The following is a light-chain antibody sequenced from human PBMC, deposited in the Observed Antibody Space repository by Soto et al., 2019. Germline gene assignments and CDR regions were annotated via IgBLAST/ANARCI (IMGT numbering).Light chain of an antibody. Sequence: EFVLTQSPGTLSLSPGERATLSCRASQSVRTSYLAWYQQKPGQPPRLLIYGASSRATAIPDRFSGSGSGTDFTLTISRLEPEDFAVYYCQQYGSSRTFGQGTKVDIK. CDR3: QQYGSSRT. J-gene: IGKJ1*01. V-gene: IGKV3-20*01. CDR2: GAS. CDR1: QSVRTSY.